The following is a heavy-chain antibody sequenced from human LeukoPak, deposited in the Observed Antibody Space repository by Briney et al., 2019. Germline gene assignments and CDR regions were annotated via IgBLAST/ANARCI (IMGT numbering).Heavy chain of an antibody. J-gene: IGHJ4*02. Sequence: ASVKVSCKASRYPFTGYFLHGVRQAPGQGLEWMGWINPDSGGTSYPPKFQGRVTMTRDTSISTAYMEVSGLRSDDSAVYYCARDLRGLGDYFDYWGQGTLVTVSS. D-gene: IGHD1-26*01. CDR2: INPDSGGT. V-gene: IGHV1-2*02. CDR3: ARDLRGLGDYFDY. CDR1: RYPFTGYF.